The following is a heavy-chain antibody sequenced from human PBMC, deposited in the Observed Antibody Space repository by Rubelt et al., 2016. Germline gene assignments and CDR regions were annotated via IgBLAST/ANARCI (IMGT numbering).Heavy chain of an antibody. D-gene: IGHD4-11*01. V-gene: IGHV3-7*01. CDR3: ARDPEFHYSNYDDDY. J-gene: IGHJ4*02. CDR1: GFTFSSYW. Sequence: EVQLVESGGGLVQPGGSLRLSCAASGFTFSSYWMSWVRQAPGKGLEGVANIKQDGSEKYYVDSVKCRFTISRDNAKNSLYLQMNSLRDEDTAVYYCARDPEFHYSNYDDDYWGQGTLVTVSS. CDR2: IKQDGSEK.